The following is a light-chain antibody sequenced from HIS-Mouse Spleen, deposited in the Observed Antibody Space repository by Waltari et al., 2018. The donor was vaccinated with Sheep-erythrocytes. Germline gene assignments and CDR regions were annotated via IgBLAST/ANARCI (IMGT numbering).Light chain of an antibody. V-gene: IGLV2-23*01. CDR3: CSYAGSSTPWV. J-gene: IGLJ3*02. Sequence: QSALTQPASVSGSPGQSITIPCTGTSSDGGSYNLVSWYQQHPGKAPKPLVYEGSKRPSGVSNRFSGSKSDNTASRTISGLQAADEADYYCCSYAGSSTPWVFGGGTKLTVL. CDR2: EGS. CDR1: SSDGGSYNL.